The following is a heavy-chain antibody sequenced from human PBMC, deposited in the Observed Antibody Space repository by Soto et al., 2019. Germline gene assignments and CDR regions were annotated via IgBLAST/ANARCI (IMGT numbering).Heavy chain of an antibody. J-gene: IGHJ5*02. CDR1: GGTFSTYT. CDR3: ARGLLRYFDWSSNWFDP. CDR2: ISAYNGNT. Sequence: ASVKVSCKASGGTFSTYTITWVRQAPGQGLEWMGWISAYNGNTNYAQKLQGRVTMTTDTSTSTAYMELRSLRSDDTAVYYCARGLLRYFDWSSNWFDPWGQGTLVTVSS. V-gene: IGHV1-18*01. D-gene: IGHD3-9*01.